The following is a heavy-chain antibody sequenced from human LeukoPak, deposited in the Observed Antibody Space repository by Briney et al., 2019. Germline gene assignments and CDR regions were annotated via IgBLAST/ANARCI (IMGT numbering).Heavy chain of an antibody. D-gene: IGHD3-10*01. J-gene: IGHJ4*02. CDR3: ARESGLWFGELSLVYYFDY. CDR2: IYYSGST. V-gene: IGHV4-39*07. Sequence: SETLSLTCTVSGGSISSSSYYWGWLRQPPGKGLEWIGSIYYSGSTYYNPSLKSRVTISVDTSKNQFSLKLSSVTAADTAVYYCARESGLWFGELSLVYYFDYWGQGTLVTVSS. CDR1: GGSISSSSYY.